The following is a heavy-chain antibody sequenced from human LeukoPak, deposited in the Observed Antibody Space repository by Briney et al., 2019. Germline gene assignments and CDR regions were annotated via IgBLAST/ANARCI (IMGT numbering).Heavy chain of an antibody. CDR3: ARDHPAKDWYFDL. CDR2: ISSSSSYI. Sequence: GGSLRLSCAASGFTFSGYTMNWVRQAPGRGLEWVSAISSSSSYIYYADSVKGRLTISRDNAKNSRYLQMNSLRAEDTAVYYCARDHPAKDWYFDLWGRGTLVTVSS. CDR1: GFTFSGYT. D-gene: IGHD2-15*01. J-gene: IGHJ2*01. V-gene: IGHV3-21*01.